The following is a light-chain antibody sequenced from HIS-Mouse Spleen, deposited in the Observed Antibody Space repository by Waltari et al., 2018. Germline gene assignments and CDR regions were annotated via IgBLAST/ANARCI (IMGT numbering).Light chain of an antibody. CDR2: EVS. Sequence: QSALTQPPSASGSPGQSVTISCTGTSSDVGGYNYVSWYQQHPGKAPKLMIYEVSKRPSGVPDRCSVSKSGNTASLTVSGLQAEDEADYYCSSYAGSNIVVFGGGTKLTVL. J-gene: IGLJ2*01. CDR1: SSDVGGYNY. CDR3: SSYAGSNIVV. V-gene: IGLV2-8*01.